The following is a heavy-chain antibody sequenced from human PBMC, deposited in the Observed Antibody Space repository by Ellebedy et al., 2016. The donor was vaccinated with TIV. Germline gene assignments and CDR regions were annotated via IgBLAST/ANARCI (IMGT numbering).Heavy chain of an antibody. CDR1: GDSVNSYY. CDR3: AKWNGDWNAFDV. V-gene: IGHV4-59*02. D-gene: IGHD1-1*01. J-gene: IGHJ3*01. CDR2: VFHSGAT. Sequence: SETLSLTCHVSGDSVNSYYWNWIRRPPGKGLEWIGFVFHSGATLYSPSLKSRITMSVDTSTSQFSLRLTSVTAADTAVYYCAKWNGDWNAFDVWGQGTMVTVS.